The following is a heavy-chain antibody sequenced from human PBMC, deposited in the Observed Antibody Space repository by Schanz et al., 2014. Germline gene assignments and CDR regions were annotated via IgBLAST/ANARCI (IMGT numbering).Heavy chain of an antibody. V-gene: IGHV4-39*01. CDR2: IYYTGTT. CDR1: GASISGSSDY. Sequence: QLQLQESGPGLVKPSETLSLTCTVSGASISGSSDYWGWIRQSPGKGLEWIGNIYYTGTTYYNPSLKSRVSISVDPSKTQVSLKLPSVTAADTAVFYCARRDNYLSAFDIWGQGTMVTVSS. CDR3: ARRDNYLSAFDI. J-gene: IGHJ3*02. D-gene: IGHD4-4*01.